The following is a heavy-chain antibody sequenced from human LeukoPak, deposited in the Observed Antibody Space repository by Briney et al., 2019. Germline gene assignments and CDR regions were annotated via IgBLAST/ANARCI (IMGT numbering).Heavy chain of an antibody. J-gene: IGHJ4*02. CDR3: TRVDTAMGSFDY. Sequence: PGGSLRLSCAASGFTFSGSAMHWVRQASGKGLECVGRIRSKANSYATAYAASVKGRFTISRDDSKNTAYLQMNSLKTEDTAVYYCTRVDTAMGSFDYWGQGTLVTVSS. V-gene: IGHV3-73*01. CDR2: IRSKANSYAT. CDR1: GFTFSGSA. D-gene: IGHD5-18*01.